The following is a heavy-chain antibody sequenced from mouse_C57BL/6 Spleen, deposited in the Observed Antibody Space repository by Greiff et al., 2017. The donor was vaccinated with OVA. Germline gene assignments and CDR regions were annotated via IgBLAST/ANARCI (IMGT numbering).Heavy chain of an antibody. V-gene: IGHV1-81*01. CDR3: ARATVVAGDYAMDD. CDR2: IYPRSGNT. CDR1: GYTFTSYG. D-gene: IGHD1-1*01. Sequence: QVQLKESGAELARPGASVKLSCKASGYTFTSYGISWVKQRTGQGLEWIGEIYPRSGNTYYNEKFKGKATLTADKSSSTAYMELRSLTSEDSAVYFCARATVVAGDYAMDDWGQGTSVTVSS. J-gene: IGHJ4*01.